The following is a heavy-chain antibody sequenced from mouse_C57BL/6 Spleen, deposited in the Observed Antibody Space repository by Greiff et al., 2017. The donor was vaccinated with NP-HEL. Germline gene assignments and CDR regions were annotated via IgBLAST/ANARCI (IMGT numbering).Heavy chain of an antibody. V-gene: IGHV3-6*01. Sequence: DVQLQESGPGLVKPSQSLSLTCSVTGYSITSGYYWNWIRQFPGNKLEWMGYISYDGSNNYNPSLKNRISITRDTSKNQFFLKLNSVTTEDTATYYGARGVAQASFAYWGQGTLVTVSA. D-gene: IGHD3-2*02. J-gene: IGHJ3*01. CDR3: ARGVAQASFAY. CDR1: GYSITSGYY. CDR2: ISYDGSN.